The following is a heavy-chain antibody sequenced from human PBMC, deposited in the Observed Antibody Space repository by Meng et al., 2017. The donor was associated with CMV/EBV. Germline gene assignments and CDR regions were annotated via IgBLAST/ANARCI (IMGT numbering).Heavy chain of an antibody. V-gene: IGHV3-21*01. J-gene: IGHJ4*02. CDR2: ISSSSSYI. CDR1: GFTFSSYS. Sequence: GESLKISCAASGFTFSSYSMNWVRQAPGKGLEWVSSISSSSSYIYYADSVKGRFTISRDNAKNALYLQRNSLRAEDTAVYYCARPGSGSIAAYWGQGTLVTVSS. D-gene: IGHD6-6*01. CDR3: ARPGSGSIAAY.